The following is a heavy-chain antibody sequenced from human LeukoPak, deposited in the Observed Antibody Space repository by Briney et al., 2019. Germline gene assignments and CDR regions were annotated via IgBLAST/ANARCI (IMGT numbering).Heavy chain of an antibody. Sequence: SETLSLTCSVSGGSISSSTYFWGWIRQPPGKGLEWIGSIYYSGSTYSNPSLKSRVTISVDTSKNQFSLKLSSVTAADTAVYYCARVAMEWKKYYYYGMDVWGQGTTVTVSS. CDR1: GGSISSSTYF. D-gene: IGHD3-3*01. V-gene: IGHV4-39*07. CDR2: IYYSGST. J-gene: IGHJ6*02. CDR3: ARVAMEWKKYYYYGMDV.